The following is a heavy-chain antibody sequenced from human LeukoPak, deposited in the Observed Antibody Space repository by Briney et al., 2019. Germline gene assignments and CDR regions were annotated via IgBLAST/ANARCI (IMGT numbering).Heavy chain of an antibody. CDR1: GGTFSSYA. V-gene: IGHV1-69*13. CDR2: IIPIFGTA. CDR3: ARRYDYYDSSGYYDC. J-gene: IGHJ4*02. D-gene: IGHD3-22*01. Sequence: ASVKVSCKASGGTFSSYAISWVRQAPGQGLEWMGGIIPIFGTANYAQKFQGRVTITADESTSTAYMELSSLRSEDTAVYYCARRYDYYDSSGYYDCWGQGTLVTVSS.